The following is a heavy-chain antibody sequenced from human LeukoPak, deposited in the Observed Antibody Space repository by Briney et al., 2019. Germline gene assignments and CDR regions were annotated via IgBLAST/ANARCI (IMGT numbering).Heavy chain of an antibody. CDR3: AKSIDSGGYPLGDS. J-gene: IGHJ4*02. Sequence: GGSLRLPCTGSGFAIPNDGMAWVRQAPGKGLEWISSIGAGVTGKYYAASVRGRFTISKDNSKKTVFLQMNSLRAEDTALYYCAKSIDSGGYPLGDSWGQGTLVSVSS. V-gene: IGHV3-23*01. D-gene: IGHD3-22*01. CDR1: GFAIPNDG. CDR2: IGAGVTGK.